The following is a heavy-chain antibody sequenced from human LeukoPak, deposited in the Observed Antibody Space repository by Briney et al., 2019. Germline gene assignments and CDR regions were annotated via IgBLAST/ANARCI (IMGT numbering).Heavy chain of an antibody. V-gene: IGHV4-38-2*01. D-gene: IGHD3-3*01. J-gene: IGHJ5*02. Sequence: SETLSLTWAVSGYSISRGSYGGCIRQATGVGLQEFGSISHRGSTYYNPSLKSRVAISVDTSKNQFSLKLSSVTAADTAVYYCARHPDYDFWSGYWGWFDPWGQGTLVTVSS. CDR1: GYSISRGSY. CDR2: ISHRGST. CDR3: ARHPDYDFWSGYWGWFDP.